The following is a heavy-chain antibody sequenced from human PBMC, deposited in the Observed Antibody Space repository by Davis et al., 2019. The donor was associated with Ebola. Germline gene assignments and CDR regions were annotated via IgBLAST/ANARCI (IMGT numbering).Heavy chain of an antibody. V-gene: IGHV1-8*01. Sequence: AASVKVSCKASGYTFTSYDINWVRQATGQGLEWMGWMNPNSGNTGYAQKFQGRVTMTRNTSTSTAYMELRDLRSDDTALYYCARGAQWLGMPFDYWGQGTLVTVSS. CDR2: MNPNSGNT. D-gene: IGHD6-19*01. CDR3: ARGAQWLGMPFDY. J-gene: IGHJ4*02. CDR1: GYTFTSYD.